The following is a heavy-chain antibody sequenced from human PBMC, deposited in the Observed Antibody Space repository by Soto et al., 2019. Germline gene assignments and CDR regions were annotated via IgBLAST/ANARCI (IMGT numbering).Heavy chain of an antibody. D-gene: IGHD1-26*01. CDR1: GFTFDDYA. Sequence: EVQLVESGGGLVQPGRSLRLSCAASGFTFDDYAMHWVRQAAGKGLEWVSGISWNSDLIGYADSVKGRFTISRDNAKNSLHLQMNSLTTEDTALYYCVNDTYIMVGATHFDFWGQGTLVTVSS. J-gene: IGHJ4*02. CDR3: VNDTYIMVGATHFDF. V-gene: IGHV3-9*01. CDR2: ISWNSDLI.